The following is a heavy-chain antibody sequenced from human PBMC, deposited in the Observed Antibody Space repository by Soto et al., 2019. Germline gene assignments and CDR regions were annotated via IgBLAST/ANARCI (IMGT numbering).Heavy chain of an antibody. CDR1: GFTFDDYA. CDR3: AKDRGYSGYHLFLHAFDI. J-gene: IGHJ3*02. Sequence: EVQLVESGGGLVQPGRSLRLSCAASGFTFDDYAMHWVRQAPGKGLEWVSGISWNSGSIGSADSVKGRFTISRYNAKNSLYLQMNSLRAEDTALYYCAKDRGYSGYHLFLHAFDIWGQGTMVTVSS. V-gene: IGHV3-9*01. D-gene: IGHD5-12*01. CDR2: ISWNSGSI.